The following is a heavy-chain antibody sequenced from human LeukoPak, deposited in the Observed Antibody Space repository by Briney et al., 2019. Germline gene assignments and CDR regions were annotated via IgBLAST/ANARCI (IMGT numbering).Heavy chain of an antibody. CDR1: GGSFSGYY. J-gene: IGHJ4*02. V-gene: IGHV4-34*01. CDR3: ARDGDHWNYGNFDY. D-gene: IGHD1-7*01. CDR2: IYYSGST. Sequence: SETLSLTCAVYGGSFSGYYWSWIRQPPGKGLEWIGTIYYSGSTDYNPSLKNRVTISVDTSKNQFSLKLSSVTAADTAVYYCARDGDHWNYGNFDYWGQGTLVTVSS.